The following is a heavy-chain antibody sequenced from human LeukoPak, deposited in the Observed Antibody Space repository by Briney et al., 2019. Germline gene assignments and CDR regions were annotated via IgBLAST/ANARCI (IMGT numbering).Heavy chain of an antibody. J-gene: IGHJ4*02. CDR3: ARDRIRGSSSSWGGGFDY. V-gene: IGHV3-33*08. Sequence: GGSLRLSCAASGFTFSGYEMNWVRQAPGKGLEWVALIWYDGSKKYHADSVKGRFTISRDNSKNTLYLEMNSLRAEDTAVYYCARDRIRGSSSSWGGGFDYWGQGALVTVSS. D-gene: IGHD6-6*01. CDR2: IWYDGSKK. CDR1: GFTFSGYE.